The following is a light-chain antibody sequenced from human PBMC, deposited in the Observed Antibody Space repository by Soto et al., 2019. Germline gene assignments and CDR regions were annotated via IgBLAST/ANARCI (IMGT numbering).Light chain of an antibody. CDR1: QTISSW. J-gene: IGKJ3*01. CDR2: QAS. Sequence: DLPMTQSPSTLSGSVGDRVTITCRASQTISSWLAWYQQKPGKAPKLLIYQASTFKSGVPARFSGSEAGTVYGLAHSSLQAHDFATQYSQHYTGYSEALGHGT. CDR3: QHYTGYSEA. V-gene: IGKV1-5*03.